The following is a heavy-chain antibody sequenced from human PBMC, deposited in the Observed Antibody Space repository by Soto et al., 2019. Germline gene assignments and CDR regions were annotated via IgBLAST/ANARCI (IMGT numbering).Heavy chain of an antibody. CDR2: ISYDGSDK. V-gene: IGHV3-30*18. CDR1: GFTFSSYG. CDR3: AKAERDYDFWSGYSHYYYGMDV. D-gene: IGHD3-3*01. Sequence: GGSLRLSCAAAGFTFSSYGMHWVRQAPGKXLEWVAVISYDGSDKYYADSVKGRFTISRDNSKNTLYLQMNSLRAEDTAVYYCAKAERDYDFWSGYSHYYYGMDVWGQGSTFTVSS. J-gene: IGHJ6*02.